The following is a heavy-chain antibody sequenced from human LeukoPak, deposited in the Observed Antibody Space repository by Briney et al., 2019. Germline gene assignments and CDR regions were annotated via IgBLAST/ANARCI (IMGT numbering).Heavy chain of an antibody. V-gene: IGHV1-69*13. CDR1: GGTFSSCA. D-gene: IGHD2-15*01. CDR3: ASICSGGSCYPSGFDP. Sequence: GASVKVSCKASGGTFSSCAISWVRQAPGQGLEWMGGIIPIFGTANYAQKFQGRVTITADESTSTAYMELSSLRSEDTAVYYCASICSGGSCYPSGFDPWGQGTLVTVSS. CDR2: IIPIFGTA. J-gene: IGHJ5*02.